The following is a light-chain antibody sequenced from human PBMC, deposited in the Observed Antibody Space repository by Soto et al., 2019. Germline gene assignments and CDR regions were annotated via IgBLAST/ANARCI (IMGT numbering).Light chain of an antibody. J-gene: IGLJ3*02. CDR1: SSDVGSYNY. V-gene: IGLV2-8*01. CDR3: SSYAGSNTWV. CDR2: EVS. Sequence: QSALTQPPSASGSPGQSVTISCTGTSSDVGSYNYVSWYQQHPGKAPKLMISEVSKRPSGVPDRFSGSKSGNTASLTVSGLQAEDETDYYCSSYAGSNTWVFGGGTKLTVL.